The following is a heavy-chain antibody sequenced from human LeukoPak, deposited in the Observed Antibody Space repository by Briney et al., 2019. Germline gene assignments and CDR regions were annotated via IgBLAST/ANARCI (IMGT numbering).Heavy chain of an antibody. V-gene: IGHV3-72*01. CDR3: ARDLDYGGTSDAFDI. CDR2: SRNKATSYTT. CDR1: GFTFSDHY. J-gene: IGHJ3*02. Sequence: GGSLRLSCAASGFTFSDHYMDWVRQAPGKGREWVCRSRNKATSYTTEYAASVKGRFIISRDDSKNSLYLQMNSLNTEDTAVYYCARDLDYGGTSDAFDIWGQGTMVTVSS. D-gene: IGHD4-23*01.